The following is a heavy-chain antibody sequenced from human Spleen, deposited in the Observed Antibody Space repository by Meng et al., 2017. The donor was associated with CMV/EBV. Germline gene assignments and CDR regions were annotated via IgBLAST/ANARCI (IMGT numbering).Heavy chain of an antibody. D-gene: IGHD3-16*01. V-gene: IGHV4-39*07. Sequence: SETLSLTCTVSGGSISSSSYYWGWIRQPPGKGLEWIGSLYYSGSTYYNPSLKSRVIILVDTSKNQFSLKLSSVTAADTAVYYCARGPPGGAFDLWGQGTLVTVSS. CDR1: GGSISSSSYY. CDR2: LYYSGST. CDR3: ARGPPGGAFDL. J-gene: IGHJ4*02.